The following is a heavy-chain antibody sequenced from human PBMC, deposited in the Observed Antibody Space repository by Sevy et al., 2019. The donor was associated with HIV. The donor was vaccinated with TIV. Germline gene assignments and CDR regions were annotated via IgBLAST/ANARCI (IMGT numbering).Heavy chain of an antibody. J-gene: IGHJ4*02. CDR2: FSSSGLSTFIGSAGTT. CDR3: AKWRQLVSGRFGTYFDS. CDR1: GFTFSNYA. V-gene: IGHV3-23*01. D-gene: IGHD6-13*01. Sequence: GGSLRLSCAASGFTFSNYAMSWVRQAPGKGLEWVSTFSSSGLSTFIGSAGTTYYTDSVKSRFTISRDNSKNTLYLQMNSLRAEGTAVYYCAKWRQLVSGRFGTYFDSWGQGTLVTVSS.